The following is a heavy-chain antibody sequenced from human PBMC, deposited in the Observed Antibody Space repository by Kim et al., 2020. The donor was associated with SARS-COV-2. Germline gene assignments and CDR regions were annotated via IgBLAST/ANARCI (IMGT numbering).Heavy chain of an antibody. D-gene: IGHD3-9*01. CDR1: GFTFSNYG. CDR2: IWYDGSNS. J-gene: IGHJ6*01. CDR3: ARDPLTRFFDWSPYGMD. Sequence: GGSLRLSCAASGFTFSNYGMHWVRQAPGKGLEWVAAIWYDGSNSYYVDALKGRFIISRDNSKNTLYLQMNSLRVEDTAVYYCARDPLTRFFDWSPYGMD. V-gene: IGHV3-33*01.